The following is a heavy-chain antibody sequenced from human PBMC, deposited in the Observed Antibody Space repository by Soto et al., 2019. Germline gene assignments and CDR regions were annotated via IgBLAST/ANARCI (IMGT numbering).Heavy chain of an antibody. D-gene: IGHD3-9*01. V-gene: IGHV3-30-3*01. CDR1: GFIFNTYT. CDR2: VSHDGANK. CDR3: ARAGYNAILTHIEYGSFLDY. Sequence: PGGSLRLSCAPSGFIFNTYTMHWVRQAPGKGLEWVAVVSHDGANKYYADSVQGRFTISRDNSDHKLFLQMNSLRAEDTAVYFSARAGYNAILTHIEYGSFLDYWGQGTLVTVSS. J-gene: IGHJ4*02.